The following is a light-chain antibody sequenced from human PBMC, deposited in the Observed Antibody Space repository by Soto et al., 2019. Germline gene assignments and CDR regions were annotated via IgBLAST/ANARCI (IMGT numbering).Light chain of an antibody. CDR2: GTS. CDR3: QQYVSWT. Sequence: EFVLTQSPGTLSVSPGERATLSCRASQTISSNHLAWYQQKPGQAPSLLIYGTSSRATGIPDRFSGSGSGTDFTLTITRLEPEDSAIYYCQQYVSWTFGQGTKVEIK. CDR1: QTISSNH. V-gene: IGKV3-20*01. J-gene: IGKJ1*01.